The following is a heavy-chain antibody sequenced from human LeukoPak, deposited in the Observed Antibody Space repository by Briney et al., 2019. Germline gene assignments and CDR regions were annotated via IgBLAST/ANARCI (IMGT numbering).Heavy chain of an antibody. CDR2: IYYSGST. CDR1: GGSISIGGYY. CDR3: ARSPSIAALIDY. D-gene: IGHD6-6*01. V-gene: IGHV4-31*03. J-gene: IGHJ4*02. Sequence: SETLSLTCTVSGGSISIGGYYWSWIRQHPGKGLEWIGYIYYSGSTYYNPSLKSRVTISVDTSKDQFSLKLSSVTAADTAVYYCARSPSIAALIDYWGQGTLVTVSS.